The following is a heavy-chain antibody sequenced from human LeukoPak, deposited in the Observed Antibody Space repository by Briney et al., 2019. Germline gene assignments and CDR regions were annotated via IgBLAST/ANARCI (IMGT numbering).Heavy chain of an antibody. D-gene: IGHD1-26*01. CDR3: ARDLYRGFDY. Sequence: SETLSLTCTVSGGSISTYYWNWIRQPPGKGLEWIGYIYYSGTTNYNPSLKSRVSMSVDTSKNQFSLKLSSVTAADTAVYYCARDLYRGFDYWGQGTLVTVSS. V-gene: IGHV4-59*01. J-gene: IGHJ4*02. CDR2: IYYSGTT. CDR1: GGSISTYY.